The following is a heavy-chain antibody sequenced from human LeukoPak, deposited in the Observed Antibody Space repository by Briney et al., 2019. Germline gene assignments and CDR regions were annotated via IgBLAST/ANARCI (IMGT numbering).Heavy chain of an antibody. D-gene: IGHD3-10*01. CDR1: GYSISSGYY. CDR3: ASGTYGSGNDY. V-gene: IGHV4-61*02. Sequence: SETLSLTCTVSGYSISSGYYWGWIRQPAGKGLEWIGRIYTSGSTNYNPSLKSRVTISVDTSKNQFSLKLSSVTAADTAVYYCASGTYGSGNDYWGQGTLVTVSS. CDR2: IYTSGST. J-gene: IGHJ4*02.